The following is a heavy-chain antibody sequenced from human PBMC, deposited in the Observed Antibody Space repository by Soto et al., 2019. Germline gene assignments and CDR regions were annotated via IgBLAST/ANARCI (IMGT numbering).Heavy chain of an antibody. CDR2: IYYSGST. CDR1: GGSVSSGSYY. D-gene: IGHD3-22*01. J-gene: IGHJ3*02. Sequence: QVQLRESGPGLVKPSETLSLTCTVSGGSVSSGSYYWSWIRQPPGKGLEWIGYIYYSGSTNYNPSLKSRVTISVDTSKNQFSLKLSSVTAADTAVYYCARDRGYDSSGYDAFDIWGQGTMVTVSS. V-gene: IGHV4-61*01. CDR3: ARDRGYDSSGYDAFDI.